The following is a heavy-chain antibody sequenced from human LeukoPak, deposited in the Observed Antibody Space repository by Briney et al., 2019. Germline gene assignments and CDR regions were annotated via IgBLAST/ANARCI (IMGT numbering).Heavy chain of an antibody. J-gene: IGHJ6*03. CDR2: INPNSGGT. CDR1: GYTFTGYY. CDR3: ARVAGPAAIYYYYMDV. D-gene: IGHD2-2*01. V-gene: IGHV1-2*02. Sequence: GASVKVSCKASGYTFTGYYMHWVRQAPGQGLEWMGWINPNSGGTNYAQKFQGRVTMTRDTSISTAYMELSRLRSDDTAVYYCARVAGPAAIYYYYMDVWGKGTTVTVSS.